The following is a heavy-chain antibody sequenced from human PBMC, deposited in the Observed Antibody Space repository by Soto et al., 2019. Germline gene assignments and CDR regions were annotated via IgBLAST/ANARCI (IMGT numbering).Heavy chain of an antibody. CDR3: AREDYTGNSRFFDY. Sequence: PSETLSLTCSVSGGSIGSGNYYWSWIRHPPGKGLEWIGYIYHSGITYYNPSLNSRVTISVDMSKNRFPLRLSSVTAADTAVYYCAREDYTGNSRFFDYWGQGVLVTVSS. CDR2: IYHSGIT. J-gene: IGHJ4*02. D-gene: IGHD3-9*01. V-gene: IGHV4-30-4*01. CDR1: GGSIGSGNYY.